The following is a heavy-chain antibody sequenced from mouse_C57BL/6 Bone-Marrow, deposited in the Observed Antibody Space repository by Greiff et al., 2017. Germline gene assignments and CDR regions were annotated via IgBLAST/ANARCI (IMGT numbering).Heavy chain of an antibody. D-gene: IGHD2-3*01. V-gene: IGHV1-5*01. Sequence: VQLQQSGTVLARPGASVKMSCKTSGYTFTSYWMHWVKQRPGQGLEWIGAIYPGNSDTSYNQKFKGKAKLTAVTSASTAYMELSSLTNEDSAVYYCTSYEGYPIFDYWGQGTTLTVSS. CDR2: IYPGNSDT. CDR3: TSYEGYPIFDY. CDR1: GYTFTSYW. J-gene: IGHJ2*01.